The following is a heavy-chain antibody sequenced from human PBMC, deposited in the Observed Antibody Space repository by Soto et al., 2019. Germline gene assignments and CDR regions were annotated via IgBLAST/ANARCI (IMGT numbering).Heavy chain of an antibody. D-gene: IGHD2-15*01. V-gene: IGHV1-2*02. CDR1: GYSFTDYY. CDR3: ARVKSGSCRLLLLNS. J-gene: IGHJ4*02. Sequence: ASVKVSCKTSGYSFTDYYMHWVRQAPGQGLEWMVRINPNTGGTNYAQKFQGRVTMTRDTSITTAYMELSSLGSDYTAVYYCARVKSGSCRLLLLNSCGQGTLVTVSS. CDR2: INPNTGGT.